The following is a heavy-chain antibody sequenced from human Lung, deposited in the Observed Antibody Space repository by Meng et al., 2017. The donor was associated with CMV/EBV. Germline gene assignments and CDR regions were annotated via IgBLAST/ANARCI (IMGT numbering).Heavy chain of an antibody. CDR2: IPHRGSS. V-gene: IGHV4-4*02. CDR1: GDPITNLNW. CDR3: LRRSGGSV. Sequence: QVQLPRSGPALVKPSETLSLTFAVSGDPITNLNWWAWVRQPPGKGLEWIGEIPHRGSSAYNPSLKSRVSMSIDKSKNQFSLKLTSVTAADTAVYHCLRRSGGSVWGQGTLVTVSS. D-gene: IGHD3-10*01. J-gene: IGHJ1*01.